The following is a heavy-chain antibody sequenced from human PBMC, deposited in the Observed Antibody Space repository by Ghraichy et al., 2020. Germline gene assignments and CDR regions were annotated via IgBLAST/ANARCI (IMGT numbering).Heavy chain of an antibody. CDR2: IKQDGSEK. Sequence: GGSLRLSCAASGFTFSSYWMSWVRQAPGKGLEWVANIKQDGSEKYYVDSVKGRFTISRDNAKNSLYLQMNSLRAEDTAVYYCARMLGYCSSTSCRGSAFDIWGQGTMVTVSS. V-gene: IGHV3-7*01. CDR1: GFTFSSYW. CDR3: ARMLGYCSSTSCRGSAFDI. D-gene: IGHD2-2*01. J-gene: IGHJ3*02.